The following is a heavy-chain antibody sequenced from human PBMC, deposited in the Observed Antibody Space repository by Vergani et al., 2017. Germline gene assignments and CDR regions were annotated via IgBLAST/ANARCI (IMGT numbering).Heavy chain of an antibody. CDR1: GFTFTSAW. Sequence: EVQLVESGGGLVQPGGSLRLSCAASGFTFTSAWMSWVRQAPGKGLEWVGRIRNDGTTEYPAPVKGRFAISRDDSKNTVFLQMNSLKTDDTAVYFCAREGRYSGSYLSFDYWGQGTLVTVSS. CDR2: IRNDGTT. D-gene: IGHD1-26*01. J-gene: IGHJ4*02. V-gene: IGHV3-15*01. CDR3: AREGRYSGSYLSFDY.